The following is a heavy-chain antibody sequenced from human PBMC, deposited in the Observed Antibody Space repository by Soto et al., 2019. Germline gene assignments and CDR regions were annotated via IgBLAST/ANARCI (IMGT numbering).Heavy chain of an antibody. CDR3: ARGAEFQGLVSGYFAY. V-gene: IGHV4-34*01. J-gene: IGHJ4*02. CDR2: INHSGYT. Sequence: SETLSLTCAVYGGSFSGYYWSWIRQPPGKGLEWIGEINHSGYTKYNPSLKSRLTISVDTSKNQFSLKLSSVTAADTAVYYCARGAEFQGLVSGYFAYWARGTLDPVSA. D-gene: IGHD2-15*01. CDR1: GGSFSGYY.